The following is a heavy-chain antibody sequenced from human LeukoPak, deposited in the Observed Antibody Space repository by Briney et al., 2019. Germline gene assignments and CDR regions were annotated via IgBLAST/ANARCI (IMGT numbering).Heavy chain of an antibody. CDR3: ARARQQLVRGVYGMAV. Sequence: GGSLRLSCAASGFTFSSYSMNWVRQAPGQGLEWVSSISSSSSYIYYADSVKGRFTISRDNAKNSLYLQMNSLRAEDTAVYYCARARQQLVRGVYGMAVWGQGTTVTVSS. J-gene: IGHJ6*02. CDR1: GFTFSSYS. CDR2: ISSSSSYI. D-gene: IGHD6-13*01. V-gene: IGHV3-21*01.